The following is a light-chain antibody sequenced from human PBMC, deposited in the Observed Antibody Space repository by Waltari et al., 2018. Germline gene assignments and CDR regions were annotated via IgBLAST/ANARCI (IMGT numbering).Light chain of an antibody. CDR1: QSILDNSNNKNN. J-gene: IGKJ4*01. CDR3: QQHYSSPLT. CDR2: WAS. Sequence: DIVMTQSPDSLAVSLGEGATINCRSSQSILDNSNNKNNLTWYQQKPGQAPKLLIYWASTREAGVPARFSGSGSGTHFTLTISSLQAEDVAVYYCQQHYSSPLTFGGGTKVEL. V-gene: IGKV4-1*01.